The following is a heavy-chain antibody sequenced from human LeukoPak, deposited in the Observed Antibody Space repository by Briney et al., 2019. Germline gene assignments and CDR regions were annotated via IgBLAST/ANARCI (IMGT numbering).Heavy chain of an antibody. D-gene: IGHD6-6*01. V-gene: IGHV4-39*01. J-gene: IGHJ4*02. CDR1: GGSISSSSYY. CDR2: IYYSGST. Sequence: SETLSLTCTVSGGSISSSSYYWGWIRQPPGKGLEWIGSIYYSGSTYYNPSLKSRVTISVDTSKNQFSLKLSSVTAADTAVYYCARLSIAAREIDYWGQETLVTVSS. CDR3: ARLSIAAREIDY.